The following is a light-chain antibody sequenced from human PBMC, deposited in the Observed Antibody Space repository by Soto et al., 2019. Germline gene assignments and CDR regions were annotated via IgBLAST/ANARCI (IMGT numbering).Light chain of an antibody. J-gene: IGKJ1*01. CDR2: GAS. CDR1: QSLGRN. Sequence: EAVMTQSPATLSVSPGERATLSCRASQSLGRNLAWYQQKPGQAPRLLIYGASIRATGIPARFSGSGFGTEFTLTISSLQSEYFALYYCQQSNYWPPTFGLGTKVEIK. CDR3: QQSNYWPPT. V-gene: IGKV3D-15*01.